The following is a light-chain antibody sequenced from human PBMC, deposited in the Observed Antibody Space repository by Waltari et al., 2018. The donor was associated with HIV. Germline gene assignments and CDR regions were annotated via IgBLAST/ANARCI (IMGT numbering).Light chain of an antibody. Sequence: DIVMTQSPLSLPVTPGEPASISCRSSQSLLPSNGNNYLDWYLQKPGQSPQLLIYLGSNRASGVPDRFSGSGSGTDCTLKISRVEAEDVGVYYCMQALQTPWTFGQGTKVEIK. CDR1: QSLLPSNGNNY. CDR3: MQALQTPWT. J-gene: IGKJ1*01. CDR2: LGS. V-gene: IGKV2-28*01.